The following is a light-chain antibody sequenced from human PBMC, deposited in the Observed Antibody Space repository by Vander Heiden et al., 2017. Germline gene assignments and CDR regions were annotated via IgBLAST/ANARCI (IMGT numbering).Light chain of an antibody. J-gene: IGKJ1*01. CDR1: QSLVDTNGKKY. V-gene: IGKV2-28*01. Sequence: DIVMTQSPLSLPVTPGEPASISCRSSQSLVDTNGKKYLDWYLQKPGQSPHLLIYLGSERAFGVSDRFSGSGSGTEFTLKISRVEAEDAGVYYCMQALQMPRTFGQGTKVEIK. CDR2: LGS. CDR3: MQALQMPRT.